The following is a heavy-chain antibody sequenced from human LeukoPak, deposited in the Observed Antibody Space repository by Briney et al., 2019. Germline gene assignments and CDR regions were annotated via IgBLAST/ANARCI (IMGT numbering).Heavy chain of an antibody. Sequence: ASVKVSCKASGYTFTSYGISWVRQAPGQGLEWMGWISAYNGNTNYAQKLQGRVTMTTDTSTSTAYMELRSLRSDGTAVYYCARDKQLAPNDAFDIWGQGTMVTVSS. J-gene: IGHJ3*02. CDR2: ISAYNGNT. CDR3: ARDKQLAPNDAFDI. V-gene: IGHV1-18*01. CDR1: GYTFTSYG. D-gene: IGHD6-13*01.